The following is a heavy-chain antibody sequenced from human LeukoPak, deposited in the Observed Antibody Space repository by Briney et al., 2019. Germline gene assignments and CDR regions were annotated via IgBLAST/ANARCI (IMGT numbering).Heavy chain of an antibody. CDR2: INAGNDNT. V-gene: IGHV1-3*01. J-gene: IGHJ4*02. Sequence: ASVKVSCKASGYTFTSYYMHWVRQAPGRGLEWMGWINAGNDNTKYSQKFQGRVTITRDTSASTAYMELSSLRSEDTAVYYCARGVVGATYYFDYWGQGTLVTVSS. CDR3: ARGVVGATYYFDY. CDR1: GYTFTSYY. D-gene: IGHD1-26*01.